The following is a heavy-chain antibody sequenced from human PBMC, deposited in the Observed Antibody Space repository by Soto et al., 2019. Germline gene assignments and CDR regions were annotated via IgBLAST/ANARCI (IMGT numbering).Heavy chain of an antibody. CDR1: GFTFNNYA. D-gene: IGHD3-10*01. J-gene: IGHJ4*02. CDR3: AKFGSRSLFPHYYFDY. Sequence: EVQLLESGGGLVQPGGPLRLSCAASGFTFNNYAMGWVRQAPGKGLEWVSAITDSGDDTYYIDSVKGRFTISRDNSKSPLYLQMNRLEAQAKGKYYCAKFGSRSLFPHYYFDYWGQGTLVTVSS. V-gene: IGHV3-23*01. CDR2: ITDSGDDT.